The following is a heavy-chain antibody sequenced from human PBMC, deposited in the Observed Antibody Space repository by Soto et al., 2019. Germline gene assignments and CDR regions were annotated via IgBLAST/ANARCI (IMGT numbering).Heavy chain of an antibody. CDR3: ARVSDIAAAGTTFDY. D-gene: IGHD6-13*01. CDR1: GYTFSSYS. V-gene: IGHV1-69*13. J-gene: IGHJ4*02. CDR2: IIPIFGTA. Sequence: SVKVSCKTSGYTFSSYSINWVRQAPGQGLEWMGGIIPIFGTANYAQKFQGRVTITADESTSTAYMELSSLRSEDTAVYYCARVSDIAAAGTTFDYWGQGTLVTVSS.